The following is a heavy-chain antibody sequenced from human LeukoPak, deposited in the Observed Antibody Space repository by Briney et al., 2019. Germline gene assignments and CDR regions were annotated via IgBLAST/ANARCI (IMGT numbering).Heavy chain of an antibody. CDR1: GFTFSSYG. D-gene: IGHD6-19*01. CDR2: ISYDGSNK. Sequence: GGSLRLSCAASGFTFSSYGMHWVRQAPGKGLEWVAVISYDGSNKYYADSVKGRFTISRDNSKNTLYLQMNSLRAEDTAVYYCAKEQYSSGWYGWFDPWGQGTLVTVSS. J-gene: IGHJ5*02. V-gene: IGHV3-30*18. CDR3: AKEQYSSGWYGWFDP.